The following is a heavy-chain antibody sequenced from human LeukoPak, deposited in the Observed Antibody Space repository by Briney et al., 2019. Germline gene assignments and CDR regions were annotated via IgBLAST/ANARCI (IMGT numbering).Heavy chain of an antibody. D-gene: IGHD1-26*01. CDR2: ISGSGGST. V-gene: IGHV3-23*01. J-gene: IGHJ4*02. CDR3: AKGLFSGNYYFFDY. CDR1: GFTFSRSG. Sequence: QTGGSLRLSCAASGFTFSRSGLTWVRQAPGKGLEWVSTISGSGGSTYYADSVKGRFTISRDNSKNTLYLQMNSLRAEDTAIYYCAKGLFSGNYYFFDYWGQGTLVTVSS.